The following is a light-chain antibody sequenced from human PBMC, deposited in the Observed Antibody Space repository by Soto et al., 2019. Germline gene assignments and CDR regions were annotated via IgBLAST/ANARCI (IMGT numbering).Light chain of an antibody. CDR3: SSYGGSNNLL. J-gene: IGLJ2*01. V-gene: IGLV2-8*01. CDR2: DVI. Sequence: QSVLTQPPSASGSPGQSVTISCTGTSRDIGGYHFVSWYQQHPGKAPKLLIYDVIKRPSGVPDRFSGSKSGNTASLTVSGLQTDDEADYYCSSYGGSNNLLFGGGTKVTVL. CDR1: SRDIGGYHF.